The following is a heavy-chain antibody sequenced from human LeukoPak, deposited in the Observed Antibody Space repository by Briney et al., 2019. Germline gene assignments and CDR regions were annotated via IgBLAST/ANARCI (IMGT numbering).Heavy chain of an antibody. CDR2: ITGSGGDT. Sequence: GGSLRLSCVTSGFTFSSFAMNWVRQAPGKGLEWVSAITGSGGDTFYADSVKGRFIISRDNAKNTLYLQMNSLRAEDTAVYYCARVLGSSYSGFDYWGQGTLVTVSS. J-gene: IGHJ4*02. V-gene: IGHV3-23*01. CDR1: GFTFSSFA. D-gene: IGHD6-6*01. CDR3: ARVLGSSYSGFDY.